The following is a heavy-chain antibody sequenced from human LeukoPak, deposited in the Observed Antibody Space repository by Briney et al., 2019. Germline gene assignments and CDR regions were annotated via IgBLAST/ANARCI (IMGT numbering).Heavy chain of an antibody. Sequence: GGSLRLSCAASGFTFSSYGMHWVRQAPGKGLEWVAVISYDGSNKYYADSVKGRFTISRDNSKSTLYLQMNSLRAEDTAVYYCADGAYYWGQGTLVTVSS. J-gene: IGHJ4*02. CDR1: GFTFSSYG. D-gene: IGHD3-16*01. V-gene: IGHV3-30*03. CDR3: ADGAYY. CDR2: ISYDGSNK.